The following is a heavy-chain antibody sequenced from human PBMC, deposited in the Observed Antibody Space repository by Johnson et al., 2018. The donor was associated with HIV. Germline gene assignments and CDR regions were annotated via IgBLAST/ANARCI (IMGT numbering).Heavy chain of an antibody. CDR1: RFTFSDYY. CDR3: TTPYSSSWHTKNAFDI. CDR2: IFTAGDV. D-gene: IGHD6-13*01. J-gene: IGHJ3*02. V-gene: IGHV3-66*02. Sequence: VQLVESGGGLVKPGGSLRLSCAASRFTFSDYYMSWIRQTPGKGLEWVSVIFTAGDVYYSDSVKGRFTISRDNSKNTLYLQMSSLRAEDTAVYYCTTPYSSSWHTKNAFDIWGQGTMVTVSS.